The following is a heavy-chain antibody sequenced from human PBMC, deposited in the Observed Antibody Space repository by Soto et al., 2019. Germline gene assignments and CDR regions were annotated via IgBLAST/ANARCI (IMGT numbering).Heavy chain of an antibody. CDR1: GGSISSGGYY. Sequence: SETLSLTCTVSGGSISSGGYYWSWIRQHPGKGLEWIGYIYYSGSTYYNPSLKSRVTISVDTSKNQFSLKLSSVTAADTAVYYCARGEWWPPRDWFDPWGQGTLVTVSS. CDR2: IYYSGST. V-gene: IGHV4-31*03. J-gene: IGHJ5*02. CDR3: ARGEWWPPRDWFDP. D-gene: IGHD2-15*01.